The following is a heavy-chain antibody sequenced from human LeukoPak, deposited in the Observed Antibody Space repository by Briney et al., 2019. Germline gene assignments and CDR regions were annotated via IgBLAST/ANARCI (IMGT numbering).Heavy chain of an antibody. CDR1: GGTFSSYA. CDR3: ARTTMVRGTYYMDV. Sequence: ASVKVSCKASGGTFSSYAISWVRQAPGQGLEWMGGIIPIFGTANYAQKFQGRVTITADESTSTAYMELRSLRSDDTAVYYCARTTMVRGTYYMDVWGKGTTVTISS. CDR2: IIPIFGTA. V-gene: IGHV1-69*01. J-gene: IGHJ6*03. D-gene: IGHD3-10*01.